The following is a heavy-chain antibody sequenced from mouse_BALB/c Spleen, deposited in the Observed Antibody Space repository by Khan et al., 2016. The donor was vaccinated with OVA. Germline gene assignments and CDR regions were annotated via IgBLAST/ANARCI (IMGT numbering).Heavy chain of an antibody. CDR2: ISTYSGNT. J-gene: IGHJ1*01. CDR3: ATYYGSSYVSYWYFDV. CDR1: GYTFTDYS. Sequence: VQLQESGPELVRPGVSVKISCKGSGYTFTDYSMHWVKQSHAKSLEWIGVISTYSGNTNYNQKFKGKATMTVDKSSSTAYMELARLTSEDSAIYYCATYYGSSYVSYWYFDVWCAGTTVTVSS. D-gene: IGHD1-1*01. V-gene: IGHV1S137*01.